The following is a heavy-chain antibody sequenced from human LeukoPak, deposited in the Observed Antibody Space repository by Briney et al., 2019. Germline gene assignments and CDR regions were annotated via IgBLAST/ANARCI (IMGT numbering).Heavy chain of an antibody. V-gene: IGHV4-31*03. Sequence: SETLSLTCTVSGGSISSGGYYWSWIRQHPGKGLEWIGYIYYSGSAYYNPSLKSRVTISVDTSKNQFSLKLSSVTAADTAVYYCARATSFDSLDYWGQGTLVTVSS. J-gene: IGHJ4*02. CDR2: IYYSGSA. CDR3: ARATSFDSLDY. D-gene: IGHD3-22*01. CDR1: GGSISSGGYY.